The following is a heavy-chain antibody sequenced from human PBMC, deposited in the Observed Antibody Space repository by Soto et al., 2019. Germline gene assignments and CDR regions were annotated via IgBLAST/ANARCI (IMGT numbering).Heavy chain of an antibody. V-gene: IGHV3-23*01. J-gene: IGHJ6*02. CDR2: ISGSGGST. CDR3: AKENIGYYYGMDV. CDR1: GFTFSSYA. Sequence: HPGGSLRLSCAASGFTFSSYAMSWVRQAPGKWLEWVSAISGSGGSTYYADSVKGRFTISRDNSKNTLYLQMNSLRAEDTAVYYCAKENIGYYYGMDVWGQGTTVTVSS. D-gene: IGHD3-10*01.